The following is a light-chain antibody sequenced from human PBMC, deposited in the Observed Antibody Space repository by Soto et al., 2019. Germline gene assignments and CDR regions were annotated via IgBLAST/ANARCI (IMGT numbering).Light chain of an antibody. V-gene: IGKV3-15*01. CDR3: QQNNKWSPFT. Sequence: EVVMTQSPATVSVSPGEGVTLSCRASQTISNDLAWYQQKPGQAPRLRIYGASTMATGDPARFSGGWSGTEFTLTISSLQSEDFAFYYCQQNNKWSPFTFGGGTKVEIK. J-gene: IGKJ4*01. CDR1: QTISND. CDR2: GAS.